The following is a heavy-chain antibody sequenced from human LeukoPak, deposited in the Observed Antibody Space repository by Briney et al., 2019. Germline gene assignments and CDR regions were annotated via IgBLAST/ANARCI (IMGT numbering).Heavy chain of an antibody. D-gene: IGHD1-26*01. J-gene: IGHJ4*02. Sequence: SGTLSLTCAVSGGSITTTNWWSWVRQPAGKGLEWIGEVHLNGATNYNPSLESRFSMSIDKSNNHLSLEVTSVTAADTATYYCTRESGAFSPFGFWGQGTLVTVSS. CDR1: GGSITTTNW. CDR2: VHLNGAT. V-gene: IGHV4-4*02. CDR3: TRESGAFSPFGF.